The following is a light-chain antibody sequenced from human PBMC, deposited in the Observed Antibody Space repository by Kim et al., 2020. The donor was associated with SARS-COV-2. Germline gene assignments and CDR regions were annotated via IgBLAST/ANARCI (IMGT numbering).Light chain of an antibody. Sequence: DIQMTQSPSSLSASVGDRITITCRASQGIRNYLAWYQQKAGKVPKLLISATSTLHSGVPSRFSGSGSGTDFTLTISSLQPEDVATYYCQEYKSVPLTFGGGTKVDIK. J-gene: IGKJ4*01. CDR3: QEYKSVPLT. V-gene: IGKV1-27*01. CDR1: QGIRNY. CDR2: ATS.